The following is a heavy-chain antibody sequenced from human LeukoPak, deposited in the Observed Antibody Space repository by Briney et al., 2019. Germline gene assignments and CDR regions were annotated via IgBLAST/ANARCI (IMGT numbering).Heavy chain of an antibody. CDR2: TYYRSKWYI. J-gene: IGHJ3*02. V-gene: IGHV6-1*01. CDR1: GDSVSSYSVA. CDR3: ARGRVSAFDI. Sequence: SQTLSLTCAISGDSVSSYSVAWNWIRESPSRGPEGLGRTYYRSKWYIDYADSVKSRITISPDTSKNQFSLQLNSMTPEDTAIYYCARGRVSAFDIWGQGTMVTVSS. D-gene: IGHD2-8*01.